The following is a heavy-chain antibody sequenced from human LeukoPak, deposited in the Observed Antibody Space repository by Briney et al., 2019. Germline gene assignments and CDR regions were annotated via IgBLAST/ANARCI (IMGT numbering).Heavy chain of an antibody. CDR2: FDPEDGET. J-gene: IGHJ5*02. Sequence: ASVKVSCKVSGHTLTELSMHWVRQAPGKGLEWMGGFDPEDGETIYAQKFQGRVTMTEDTSTDTAYMELSSLRSEDTAVYYCATTYYYDSSGTYWFDPWGQGTLVTVSS. CDR3: ATTYYYDSSGTYWFDP. D-gene: IGHD3-22*01. CDR1: GHTLTELS. V-gene: IGHV1-24*01.